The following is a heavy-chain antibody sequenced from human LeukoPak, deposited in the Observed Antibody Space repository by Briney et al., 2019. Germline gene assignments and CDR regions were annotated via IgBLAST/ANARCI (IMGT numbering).Heavy chain of an antibody. D-gene: IGHD6-13*01. Sequence: GESLKISCKGSGYSFTSYWIGWVRHMPGKRLEGMGIIYPGDSDTRYSPAFEGQVSMSADKSISTAYLQWSSLKASDTAMYYCARQGVAAAGTYNYYYMDVWGKGTTVTVSS. CDR2: IYPGDSDT. CDR3: ARQGVAAAGTYNYYYMDV. J-gene: IGHJ6*03. V-gene: IGHV5-51*01. CDR1: GYSFTSYW.